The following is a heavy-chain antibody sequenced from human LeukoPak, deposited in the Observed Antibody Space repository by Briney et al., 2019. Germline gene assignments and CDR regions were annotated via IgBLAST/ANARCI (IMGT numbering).Heavy chain of an antibody. V-gene: IGHV4-39*01. CDR1: GGSVSSSSSF. CDR3: AAGCSSTSCFWFYYTDV. J-gene: IGHJ6*03. Sequence: PSETLSLTCTVSGGSVSSSSSFWTWIRQPPGKGLEWIGSFYYGGNTYYNSSLKSRLTISVDASKNQFSLKLSSVTAADTAVYYCAAGCSSTSCFWFYYTDVWAKGTTVTVSS. D-gene: IGHD2-2*01. CDR2: FYYGGNT.